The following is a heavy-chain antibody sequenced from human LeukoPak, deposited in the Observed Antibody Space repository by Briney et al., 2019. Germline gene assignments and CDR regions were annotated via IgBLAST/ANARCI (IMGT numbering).Heavy chain of an antibody. V-gene: IGHV4-39*01. CDR2: IYYSGTT. Sequence: SETLSLTCTVSGGSISSSSYYWGWIRQPPGKGLEWIGTIYYSGTTNYKPSLKSRVTISVDTSKNQFSLKLNSVTAADTAVYYCARQGDGGRAFDYWGQGTLLTVSS. J-gene: IGHJ4*02. CDR1: GGSISSSSYY. CDR3: ARQGDGGRAFDY. D-gene: IGHD4-23*01.